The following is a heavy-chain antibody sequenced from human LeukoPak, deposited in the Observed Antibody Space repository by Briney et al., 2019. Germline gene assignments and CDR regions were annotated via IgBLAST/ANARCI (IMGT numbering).Heavy chain of an antibody. Sequence: PGGSLRLSCAASGFTFSSYWMSWVRQAPGKGLEWVANIKQDGSAKYYMDSVKGRFTISRDNTKNSLYLQMNSLRAEDTAVYYCARIGSRDGYTVDYWGQGTLVIVSS. J-gene: IGHJ4*02. V-gene: IGHV3-7*01. CDR3: ARIGSRDGYTVDY. D-gene: IGHD5-24*01. CDR1: GFTFSSYW. CDR2: IKQDGSAK.